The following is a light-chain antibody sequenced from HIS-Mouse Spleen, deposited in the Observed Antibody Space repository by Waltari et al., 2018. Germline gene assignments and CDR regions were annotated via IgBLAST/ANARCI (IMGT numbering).Light chain of an antibody. Sequence: QSALTQPRSVSGSPGQSVTISCTGTSSDVGGYNYVSWYQPPPGKAPKLMISDVSKRASGVPDRFSGSKSGNPASLNISGLQAEGEAEYYCRSLASRQPPRVFGGRTQAAVL. CDR1: SSDVGGYNY. CDR3: RSLASRQPPRV. V-gene: IGLV2-11*01. J-gene: IGLJ3*02. CDR2: DVS.